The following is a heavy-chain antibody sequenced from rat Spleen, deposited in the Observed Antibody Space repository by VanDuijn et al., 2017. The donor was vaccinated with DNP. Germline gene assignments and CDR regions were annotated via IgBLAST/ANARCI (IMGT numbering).Heavy chain of an antibody. V-gene: IGHV5-20*01. CDR1: GFTFGDYY. Sequence: EVHLVDSGGGLVQPGRSLKLSFATSGFTFGDYYMSWVRQAPTGGLEWVASINSDGSSTYYRDSVKGRFTISRDNARSNLYLQMDSLRSEDTATYYCAREGDYYDGYGDALDAWGQGTSVTVSS. D-gene: IGHD1-12*03. CDR2: INSDGSST. CDR3: AREGDYYDGYGDALDA. J-gene: IGHJ4*01.